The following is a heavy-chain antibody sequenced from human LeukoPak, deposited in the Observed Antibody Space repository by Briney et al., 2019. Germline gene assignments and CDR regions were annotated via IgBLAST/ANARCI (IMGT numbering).Heavy chain of an antibody. V-gene: IGHV1-18*01. Sequence: ASVKVSCKASGSTFSIYSIAWVRQAPGQGLEWMGWISAYNGNTNYAQKFQGRVTMTTDTSSSTAYMELRSLRSDDTAVYYCARAGYSYGCLGYFDYWGQGTLVTVSS. CDR3: ARAGYSYGCLGYFDY. J-gene: IGHJ4*02. CDR1: GSTFSIYS. CDR2: ISAYNGNT. D-gene: IGHD5-18*01.